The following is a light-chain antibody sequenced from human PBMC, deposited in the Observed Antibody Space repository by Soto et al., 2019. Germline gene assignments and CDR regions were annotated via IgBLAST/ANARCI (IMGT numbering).Light chain of an antibody. J-gene: IGKJ5*01. CDR3: QQLNDYPHT. CDR2: AAS. CDR1: QDMSSY. Sequence: QLTQSPSSLAASVGDRVTITCRASQDMSSYLAWYQQRPGKAPKLLIYAASTLQSGGPSRFSGSGSGTDFTLTISSLQPEDFATYYCQQLNDYPHTFGQGTRLEI. V-gene: IGKV1-9*01.